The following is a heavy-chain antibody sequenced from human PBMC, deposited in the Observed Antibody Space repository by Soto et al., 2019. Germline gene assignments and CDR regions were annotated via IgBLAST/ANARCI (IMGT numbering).Heavy chain of an antibody. CDR1: GGSIGSYY. Sequence: SETLSLTCTVSGGSIGSYYWSWIRQPPGKGLEWIGYIYYSGSTNYNPSLKSRVTISVDTSKNQFSLKLSAVTAADTAVYYCARANVKRIAARPPYYYYYGMDVWGQGTTVTVSS. V-gene: IGHV4-59*01. D-gene: IGHD6-6*01. J-gene: IGHJ6*02. CDR2: IYYSGST. CDR3: ARANVKRIAARPPYYYYYGMDV.